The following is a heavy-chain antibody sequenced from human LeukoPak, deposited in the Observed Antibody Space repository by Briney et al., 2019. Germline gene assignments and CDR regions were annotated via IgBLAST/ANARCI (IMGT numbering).Heavy chain of an antibody. CDR1: GFTFSSYA. V-gene: IGHV3-30-3*01. CDR2: ISYDESNK. D-gene: IGHD6-13*01. CDR3: ARVHSSSYYCCSDY. Sequence: GGSLRLSCAASGFTFSSYAMHWVRQAPGKGLEWVALISYDESNKYYADSVKGRFTISRDNSKNTLYLQMNSLRAEDTAVYYCARVHSSSYYCCSDYWGQGTLVTVSS. J-gene: IGHJ4*02.